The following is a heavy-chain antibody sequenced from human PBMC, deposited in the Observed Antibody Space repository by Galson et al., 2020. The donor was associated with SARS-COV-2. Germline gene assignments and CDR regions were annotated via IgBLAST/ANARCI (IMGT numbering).Heavy chain of an antibody. J-gene: IGHJ4*02. D-gene: IGHD3-3*01. V-gene: IGHV4-59*11. CDR3: AREGEIWSGSPGYYFDY. Sequence: SETLSLTCTASGFSISSHSWSWIRQPPGKGLEWIGYIYYSGSTNYNPSLKSRVTISVDTSKNQFSLKLSSVTAADTAVYYCAREGEIWSGSPGYYFDYWGQGTLVTVSS. CDR2: IYYSGST. CDR1: GFSISSHS.